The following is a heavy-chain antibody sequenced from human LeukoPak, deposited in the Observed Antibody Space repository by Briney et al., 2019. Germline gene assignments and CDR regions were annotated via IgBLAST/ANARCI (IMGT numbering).Heavy chain of an antibody. CDR1: GGYISTYY. J-gene: IGHJ4*01. CDR2: IHTSGST. V-gene: IGHV4-4*07. Sequence: SETLSLTCSVSGGYISTYYWSWIRQPAGKGLEWIAQIHTSGSTNFNPSLKSRVSISMDTPNNQFSLMISSVTAADTAIYYCAGRGLSTGWTFDYWGHGTLVTVSS. CDR3: AGRGLSTGWTFDY. D-gene: IGHD6-19*01.